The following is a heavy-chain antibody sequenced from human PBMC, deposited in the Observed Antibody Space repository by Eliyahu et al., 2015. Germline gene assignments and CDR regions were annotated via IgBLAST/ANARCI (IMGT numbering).Heavy chain of an antibody. D-gene: IGHD3-16*01. V-gene: IGHV3-23*01. Sequence: LLESGGGLVQPGGSLRLSCAASGFPFSSYAMAWVRQAPGKGLEWVSTISRSGDHTYYADSVKGRFTVSRDSAQNTLYLQMDSLRAEDTAVYYCAKDPLRAYTYNYFDHWGQGTLVTVSS. J-gene: IGHJ4*02. CDR2: ISRSGDHT. CDR1: GFPFSSYA. CDR3: AKDPLRAYTYNYFDH.